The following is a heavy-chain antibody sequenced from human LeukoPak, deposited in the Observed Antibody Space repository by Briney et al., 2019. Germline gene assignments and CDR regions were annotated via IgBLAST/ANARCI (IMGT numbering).Heavy chain of an antibody. Sequence: SETLSLTCTVSGGSISSYYWSWIRQPPGKGLEWIGYIYYSGSTNYNPSLKSRVTISVDTSKNQFSLKLSSVTAADTAVYYCARVVVAARPFRQNWFDPWGQGTLVTVSS. J-gene: IGHJ5*02. CDR1: GGSISSYY. D-gene: IGHD6-6*01. V-gene: IGHV4-59*01. CDR2: IYYSGST. CDR3: ARVVVAARPFRQNWFDP.